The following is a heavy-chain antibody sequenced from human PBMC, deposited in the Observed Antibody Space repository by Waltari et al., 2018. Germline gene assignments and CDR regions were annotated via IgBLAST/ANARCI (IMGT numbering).Heavy chain of an antibody. CDR3: AKRIVGVTYFDY. V-gene: IGHV3-23*01. CDR1: GFTFSSYA. Sequence: EVQLLESGGGLVQPGGSLRLSCAASGFTFSSYAMSWVRQAPGKGLEWVSTISDSGACTYYADSVKGRFTISRDNSKDTLYLQMNSLRAEDTAVYYCAKRIVGVTYFDYWGQGTLVTVSS. J-gene: IGHJ4*02. CDR2: ISDSGACT. D-gene: IGHD1-26*01.